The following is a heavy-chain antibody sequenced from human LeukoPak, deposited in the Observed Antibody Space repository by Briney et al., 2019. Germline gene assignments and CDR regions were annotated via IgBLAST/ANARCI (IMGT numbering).Heavy chain of an antibody. D-gene: IGHD4-23*01. J-gene: IGHJ4*02. CDR1: GGTFSSYA. Sequence: SVKVSCTASGGTFSSYAISWVRQAPGQRLEWMGGIIPIFGTANYAQKFQGRVTITADESTSTAYMELSSLRSEDTAVYYCARVNQDYGGNPKLDYWGQGTLVTVSS. CDR2: IIPIFGTA. V-gene: IGHV1-69*01. CDR3: ARVNQDYGGNPKLDY.